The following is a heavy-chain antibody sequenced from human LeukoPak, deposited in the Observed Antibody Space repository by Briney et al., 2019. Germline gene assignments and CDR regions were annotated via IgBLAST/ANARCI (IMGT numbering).Heavy chain of an antibody. CDR3: ATLTGGDDAFDI. Sequence: NPSETLSLTCTVPGGSISSYYWSWIRQPPGKGLEWIGYIYYSGSTNYDPSLKSRVTISVDTSKNQFSLKLSSVTAADTAVYYCATLTGGDDAFDIWGQGTMVTVSS. V-gene: IGHV4-59*01. D-gene: IGHD4-23*01. CDR1: GGSISSYY. J-gene: IGHJ3*02. CDR2: IYYSGST.